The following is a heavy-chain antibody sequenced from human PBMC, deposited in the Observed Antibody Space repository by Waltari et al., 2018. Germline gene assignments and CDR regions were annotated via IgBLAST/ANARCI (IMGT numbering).Heavy chain of an antibody. Sequence: QVQLQESGPGLVKASQTLSLIWAVPGGSIIRGDEYWTWIRQPPGKGLEWIGYIYYSGSTHYKPSLKSRVTISVDTSKNQFSLKLSSVTAADTAVYYCARGPMEDQLLGRGTFDIWGQGTVVTVSS. D-gene: IGHD2-2*01. V-gene: IGHV4-30-4*08. CDR1: GGSIIRGDEY. J-gene: IGHJ3*02. CDR2: IYYSGST. CDR3: ARGPMEDQLLGRGTFDI.